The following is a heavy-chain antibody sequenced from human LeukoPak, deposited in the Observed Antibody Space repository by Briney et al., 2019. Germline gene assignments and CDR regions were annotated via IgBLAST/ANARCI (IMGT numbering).Heavy chain of an antibody. CDR2: INPNSGTT. V-gene: IGHV1-2*02. CDR3: ARDLMTTPTWDFDY. Sequence: ASVKVSCKGSGYTFTGYYMHWVRQAPGQGLEWMGWINPNSGTTNYAQKFQGRVTVTGDTSISTAYMELSSLESDDTAVYYCARDLMTTPTWDFDYWGQGTLVTVAS. J-gene: IGHJ4*02. CDR1: GYTFTGYY. D-gene: IGHD3-16*01.